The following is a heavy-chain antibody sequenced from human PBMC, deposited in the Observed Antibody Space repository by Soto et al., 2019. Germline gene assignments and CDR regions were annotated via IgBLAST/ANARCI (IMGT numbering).Heavy chain of an antibody. CDR1: GFTFSSYG. CDR3: AKGPTVGCFYCSSSCYTGNDAFDI. Sequence: QVQLVESGGGVVQPGRSLRLSCAASGFTFSSYGMHWVRQAPGKGLEWVAVISYDGSNKYYADSVKGRFTISRDNSKNTLYLQMNSLRAEDTAVYYCAKGPTVGCFYCSSSCYTGNDAFDIWGQGTMVTVSS. D-gene: IGHD2-2*01. J-gene: IGHJ3*02. V-gene: IGHV3-30*18. CDR2: ISYDGSNK.